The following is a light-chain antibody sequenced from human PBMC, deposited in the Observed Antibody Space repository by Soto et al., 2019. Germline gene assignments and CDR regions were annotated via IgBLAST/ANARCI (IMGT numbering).Light chain of an antibody. J-gene: IGLJ3*02. Sequence: QCVLTQPPSVSGAPGQRVTISCTGSSNDIGAGYDVDWYQQLPGTAPKLLVSGDTNRPSGVPDRFSGSKSGTSASLAITGLQAEDEADYYCQSFDSSLSGWVFGGGTKLTAL. CDR1: SNDIGAGYD. V-gene: IGLV1-40*01. CDR3: QSFDSSLSGWV. CDR2: GDT.